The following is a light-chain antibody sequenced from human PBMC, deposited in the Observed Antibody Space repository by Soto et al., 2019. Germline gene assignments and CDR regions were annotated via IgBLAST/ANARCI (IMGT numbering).Light chain of an antibody. Sequence: DIQMTQSPSTLSASVGDRVTITCRASQSINSWLAWYQQRPGKAPNLLIHKASVFVSGVPSRFSGRGSGAEYTLTISSLQPDDFATYYCQHYIGYSGMFGQGTKVDIK. CDR3: QHYIGYSGM. CDR1: QSINSW. V-gene: IGKV1-5*03. CDR2: KAS. J-gene: IGKJ1*01.